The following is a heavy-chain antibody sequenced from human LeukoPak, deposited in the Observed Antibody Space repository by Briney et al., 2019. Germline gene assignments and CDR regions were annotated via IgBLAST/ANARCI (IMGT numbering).Heavy chain of an antibody. D-gene: IGHD3-22*01. CDR2: INHSGST. V-gene: IGHV4-34*01. CDR1: GGSFSGYY. J-gene: IGHJ4*02. Sequence: KPSETLSLTCAVDGGSFSGYYWSWLRQPPGKGLEWVGKINHSGSTNYNPSLKSRVTISVDTSKNNFSLKLSTVNAPDTAVYYCARGQAGDSGYYYVDYWGQGTLVTVSS. CDR3: ARGQAGDSGYYYVDY.